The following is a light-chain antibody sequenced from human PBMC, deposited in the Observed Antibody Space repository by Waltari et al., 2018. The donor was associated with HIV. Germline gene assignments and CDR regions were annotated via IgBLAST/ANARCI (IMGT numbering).Light chain of an antibody. J-gene: IGLJ2*01. Sequence: QPKMTQAPSASKTPGQRITMSCSGTKSNIAHNFIYWYQHIAGAAPRLVMARNDQRPAGVPDRFSGTKSGTSAFLAITGLRLDDEATYFCASWDDNLGHWIFGGGTKLTVL. V-gene: IGLV1-47*01. CDR3: ASWDDNLGHWI. CDR1: KSNIAHNF. CDR2: RND.